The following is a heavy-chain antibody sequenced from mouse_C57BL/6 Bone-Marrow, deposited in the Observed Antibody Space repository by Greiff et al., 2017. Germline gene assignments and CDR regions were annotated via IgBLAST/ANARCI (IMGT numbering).Heavy chain of an antibody. CDR2: LNPSSGYT. CDR3: ARVYDGYQDWYFDV. V-gene: IGHV1-7*01. J-gene: IGHJ1*03. D-gene: IGHD2-3*01. CDR1: GYTFTSYW. Sequence: VQLQQSGAELAKPGASVTLSCKASGYTFTSYWMHWVKQRPGQGLEWIGYLNPSSGYTKYNQKFKDKATLTADKSSSTAYMQLSILTYEYSAVYYCARVYDGYQDWYFDVWGTGTTVTVSS.